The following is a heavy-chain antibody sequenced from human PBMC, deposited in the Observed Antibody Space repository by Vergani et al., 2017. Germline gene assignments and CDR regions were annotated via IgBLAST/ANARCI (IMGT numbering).Heavy chain of an antibody. CDR3: ARDLGPGAFDI. Sequence: QVQLVQSGAEVKKPGSSVKVSCKASGYTFTSYYMHWVRQAPGQGLEWIGIINPSGGSTSYAQKFQGRVTMTRDTSTSTVYMELSSLRSEDTAVYYCARDLGPGAFDIWGQGTMVTVAS. V-gene: IGHV1-46*01. D-gene: IGHD7-27*01. J-gene: IGHJ3*02. CDR1: GYTFTSYY. CDR2: INPSGGST.